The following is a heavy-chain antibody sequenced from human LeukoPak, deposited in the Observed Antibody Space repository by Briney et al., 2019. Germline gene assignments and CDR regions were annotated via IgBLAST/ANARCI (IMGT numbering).Heavy chain of an antibody. D-gene: IGHD5-18*01. CDR3: ARDSDTAMDNYYYYYMDV. Sequence: GGSLRLSCAASGFTFSNYGMHWVRQAPGKGLEWVAFIRYDGSNNYYADSVKGRFTISRDNSKNTLYLQMDSLRAEDTAVYYCARDSDTAMDNYYYYYMDVWGKGTTVTVSS. CDR2: IRYDGSNN. CDR1: GFTFSNYG. V-gene: IGHV3-30*02. J-gene: IGHJ6*03.